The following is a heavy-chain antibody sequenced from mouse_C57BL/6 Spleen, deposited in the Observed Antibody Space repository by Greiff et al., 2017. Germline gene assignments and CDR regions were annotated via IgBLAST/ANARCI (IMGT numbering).Heavy chain of an antibody. CDR2: IYPRDGST. J-gene: IGHJ1*03. Sequence: QVQLQQSDAELVKPGASVKISCKVSGYTFTDHTIHWMKQRPEQGLEWIGYIYPRDGSTKYNEKFKGKATLTADNSASTAYLQLNSLTSEDSAVYFCARYYYGSSYWYFDVWGTGTTVTVSS. V-gene: IGHV1-78*01. CDR1: GYTFTDHT. CDR3: ARYYYGSSYWYFDV. D-gene: IGHD1-1*01.